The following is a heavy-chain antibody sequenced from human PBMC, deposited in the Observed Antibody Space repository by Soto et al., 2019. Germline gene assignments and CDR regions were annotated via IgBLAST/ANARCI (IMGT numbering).Heavy chain of an antibody. CDR3: ARDQGGTTLYYLGMDV. D-gene: IGHD1-7*01. CDR1: GFTFSSYA. CDR2: ISYDGSNK. Sequence: QVQLVESGGGVVQPGRSLRLSCAASGFTFSSYAMHWVRQAPGQGLEWVALISYDGSNKYYADSVKGRFTISRDNSKNTLYLQMHSLRPEDTAVYHCARDQGGTTLYYLGMDVWGQGTTVTVSS. V-gene: IGHV3-30-3*01. J-gene: IGHJ6*02.